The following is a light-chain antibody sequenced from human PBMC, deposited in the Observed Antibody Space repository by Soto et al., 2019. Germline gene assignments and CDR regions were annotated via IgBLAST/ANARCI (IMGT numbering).Light chain of an antibody. CDR1: SSDIGGYNY. J-gene: IGLJ1*01. V-gene: IGLV2-14*01. CDR2: DVN. CDR3: SSYTTRITHV. Sequence: QSALTQPASVSGSPGQSITISCTGTSSDIGGYNYVSWYQQHPGKAPKLMIYDVNDRPSGVSNRFSGPKSGNTASLTISGLQAEDEADYYCSSYTTRITHVFGTGTKVTVL.